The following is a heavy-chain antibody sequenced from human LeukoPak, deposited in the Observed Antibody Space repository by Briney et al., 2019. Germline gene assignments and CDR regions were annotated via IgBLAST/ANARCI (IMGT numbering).Heavy chain of an antibody. V-gene: IGHV1-2*02. CDR1: SYTSTSYY. CDR3: ARYSGYDETFDN. D-gene: IGHD5-12*01. Sequence: ASVKDFSKAASYTSTSYYLHWVRQAPGQGLEWMGWINPNSGGTSYAQKFQGRVTMTRDTSVTTAYMELSRLRSDDTAVYYCARYSGYDETFDNWGQGTLVTVSS. J-gene: IGHJ4*02. CDR2: INPNSGGT.